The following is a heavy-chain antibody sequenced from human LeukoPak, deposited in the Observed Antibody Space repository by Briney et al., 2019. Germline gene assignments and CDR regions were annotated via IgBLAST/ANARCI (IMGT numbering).Heavy chain of an antibody. CDR3: ARDDFFYYYMDV. J-gene: IGHJ6*03. V-gene: IGHV3-21*04. CDR2: ITSTGSYT. D-gene: IGHD2-21*02. CDR1: GFTFSSYN. Sequence: GGSLRLSCAASGFTFSSYNMNWVRQAPGKGLEWVSLITSTGSYTFYADSVKGRFTISRDNAKNSLYLQMNSLRAEDTAVYYCARDDFFYYYMDVWGKGTTVTISS.